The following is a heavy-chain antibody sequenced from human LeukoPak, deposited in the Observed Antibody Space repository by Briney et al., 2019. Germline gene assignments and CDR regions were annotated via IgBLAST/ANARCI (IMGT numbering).Heavy chain of an antibody. Sequence: WGSLRLSCAASGFTFNSYGMLWLGQAPGKGLEWVAVISYDGSNKYYADSVKGRFTISRYNSKNTLYLQMNSLRAEDTAVYYCAKGGYSSGWYVEDWGQGTLVTVSS. CDR2: ISYDGSNK. V-gene: IGHV3-30*18. CDR3: AKGGYSSGWYVED. CDR1: GFTFNSYG. D-gene: IGHD6-19*01. J-gene: IGHJ4*02.